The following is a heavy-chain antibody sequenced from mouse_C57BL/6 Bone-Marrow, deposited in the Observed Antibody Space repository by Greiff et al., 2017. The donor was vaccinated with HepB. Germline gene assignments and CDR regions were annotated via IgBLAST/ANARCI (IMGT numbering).Heavy chain of an antibody. V-gene: IGHV1-69*01. CDR3: ARFDGYYVFY. CDR2: IDPSDSYT. CDR1: GYTFTSYW. D-gene: IGHD2-3*01. J-gene: IGHJ2*01. Sequence: VQLQQPGAELVMPGASVKLSCKASGYTFTSYWMHWVKQRPGQGLEWIGEIDPSDSYTNYNQKFKGKSTLTVDKSSSTAYMQLSSLTSEDSAVYYFARFDGYYVFYWGQGTTLTVSS.